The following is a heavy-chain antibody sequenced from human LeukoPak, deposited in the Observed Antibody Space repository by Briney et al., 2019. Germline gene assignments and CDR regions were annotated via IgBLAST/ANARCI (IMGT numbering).Heavy chain of an antibody. J-gene: IGHJ4*02. CDR1: GYTFTSYD. V-gene: IGHV1-8*01. Sequence: ASVKVSCQASGYTFTSYDINWVRPATGQGLDWMGWMNPNSGNKGYAQKFQGRVTMTRTTSISTAYMELSSLRSEDTAVYYCARVSSSWYFGYYFDYWGQGTLVTVSS. D-gene: IGHD6-13*01. CDR2: MNPNSGNK. CDR3: ARVSSSWYFGYYFDY.